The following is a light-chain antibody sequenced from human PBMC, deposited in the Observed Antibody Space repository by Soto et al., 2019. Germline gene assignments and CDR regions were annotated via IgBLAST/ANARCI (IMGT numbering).Light chain of an antibody. J-gene: IGKJ2*01. CDR2: TAS. Sequence: DTRMTQSPSSLSASVGDRVTITCRAGQSISTYLNWYQQKPGKAPKLLIYTASSLQSGVPSRFGGSGSGTDFTLTINSLQPEDFATYYCQQSYSTPRTFGQGTKLEIK. CDR3: QQSYSTPRT. CDR1: QSISTY. V-gene: IGKV1-39*01.